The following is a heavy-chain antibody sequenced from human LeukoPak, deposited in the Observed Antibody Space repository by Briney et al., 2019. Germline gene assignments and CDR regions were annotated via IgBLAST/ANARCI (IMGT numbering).Heavy chain of an antibody. CDR1: GYTFTSYY. Sequence: ASVKVSCKASGYTFTSYYMHWVRQAPGQGLEWMGIINPSGGSTSYAQKFQGRVTMTRDTSTSTVYMELSSLRSEDTAVYYCARDGSDFWSGLLHEAFDYWGQGTLVTVSS. CDR3: ARDGSDFWSGLLHEAFDY. V-gene: IGHV1-46*01. J-gene: IGHJ4*02. D-gene: IGHD3-3*01. CDR2: INPSGGST.